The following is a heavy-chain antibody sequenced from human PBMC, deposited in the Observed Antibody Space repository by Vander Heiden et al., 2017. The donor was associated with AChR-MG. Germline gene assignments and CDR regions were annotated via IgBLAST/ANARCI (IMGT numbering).Heavy chain of an antibody. J-gene: IGHJ3*02. CDR1: GFTFDDYA. D-gene: IGHD3-10*01. Sequence: EVQLVESGGGLVQPGRSLRLSCAASGFTFDDYAMHWVRQAPGKGLEWVSGISWNSGSIGYADSVKGRFTISRDNAKNSLYLQMNSLRAEDTALYYCAKDRTVDGSGSYYLDAFDIWGQGTMVTVSS. CDR2: ISWNSGSI. CDR3: AKDRTVDGSGSYYLDAFDI. V-gene: IGHV3-9*01.